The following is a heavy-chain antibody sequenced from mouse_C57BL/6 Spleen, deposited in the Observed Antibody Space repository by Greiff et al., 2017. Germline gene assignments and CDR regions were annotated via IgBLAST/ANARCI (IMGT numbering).Heavy chain of an antibody. Sequence: DVKLQESEGGLVQPGSSMKLSCTASGFTFSDYYMAWVRQVPEKGLEWVANINYDGSSTYYLDSLKSRFIISRDNAKNILYLQMSSLKSEDTATYYCARALYYYGSSYYYAMDYWGQGTSVTVSS. J-gene: IGHJ4*01. D-gene: IGHD1-1*01. CDR2: INYDGSST. CDR1: GFTFSDYY. CDR3: ARALYYYGSSYYYAMDY. V-gene: IGHV5-16*01.